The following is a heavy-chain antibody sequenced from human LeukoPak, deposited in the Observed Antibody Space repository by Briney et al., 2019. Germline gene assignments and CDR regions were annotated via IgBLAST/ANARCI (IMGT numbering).Heavy chain of an antibody. V-gene: IGHV3-66*01. D-gene: IGHD5-18*01. Sequence: GGSLRLSCAASGFTVSNNYMSWVRQAPGKGLEWVSTIYNDGDTYYADSVKVRFIVSRDNSKNTLYLQMNSLRAEDTAVYYCARDLAAMVPLYWGQGTLVTVSS. CDR1: GFTVSNNY. J-gene: IGHJ4*02. CDR2: IYNDGDT. CDR3: ARDLAAMVPLY.